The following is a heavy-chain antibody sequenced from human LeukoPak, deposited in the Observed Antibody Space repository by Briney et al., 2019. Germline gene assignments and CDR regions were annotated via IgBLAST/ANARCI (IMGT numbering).Heavy chain of an antibody. D-gene: IGHD3-10*01. CDR3: ARASGGDGSGSL. V-gene: IGHV4-39*07. Sequence: SETLSLTCTVSGGSISSSSYYWGWIRQPPGKGLQWIGSINYSGNTYYNPSLKSRVTISVDTSKNQFSLNLSSVTAADTAMYYCARASGGDGSGSLWGQGTLVTVSS. CDR1: GGSISSSSYY. J-gene: IGHJ4*02. CDR2: INYSGNT.